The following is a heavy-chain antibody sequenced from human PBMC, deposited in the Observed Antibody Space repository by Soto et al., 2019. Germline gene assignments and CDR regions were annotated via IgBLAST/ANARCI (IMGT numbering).Heavy chain of an antibody. CDR2: ISGSGGST. D-gene: IGHD2-15*01. Sequence: EVQLLESGGGLVQPGGSLRLSCAASGFTFSSYAMSWVRQAPGKGLEWGSAISGSGGSTYYADSVTGRFTISRDNSKNTLYLQMNSLRAEDTAVYYCANGKRVAVAATRNYGMDVWGHGTTVTVSS. CDR1: GFTFSSYA. V-gene: IGHV3-23*01. CDR3: ANGKRVAVAATRNYGMDV. J-gene: IGHJ6*02.